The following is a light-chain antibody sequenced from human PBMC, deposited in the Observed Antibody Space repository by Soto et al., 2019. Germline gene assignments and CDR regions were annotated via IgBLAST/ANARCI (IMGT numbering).Light chain of an antibody. CDR3: GAYVGARTYV. CDR2: EGS. V-gene: IGLV2-23*01. Sequence: SALAQPASVSGPFGQSITICCTGRISDVGRFDVVSWFQQHPRQVPKLIIYEGSRRPSGVSSRFSGSKSGNTASLTISGLQAEDEADYYCGAYVGARTYVFGTGTKVTVL. CDR1: ISDVGRFDV. J-gene: IGLJ1*01.